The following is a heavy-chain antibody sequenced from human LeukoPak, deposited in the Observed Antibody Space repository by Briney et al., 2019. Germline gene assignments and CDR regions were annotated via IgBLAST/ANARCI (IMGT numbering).Heavy chain of an antibody. Sequence: PGGSLRLSCAASGFTFSTYGMHWVRQAPGKGLEYVSAISSNGGSTYYANSVKGRFTISRDNSKNTLYLQMGSLRAEDMAVYYCARDQYYDYVWESYRYLDYWGQGTLVTVSS. CDR3: ARDQYYDYVWESYRYLDY. CDR2: ISSNGGST. J-gene: IGHJ4*02. CDR1: GFTFSTYG. D-gene: IGHD3-16*02. V-gene: IGHV3-64*01.